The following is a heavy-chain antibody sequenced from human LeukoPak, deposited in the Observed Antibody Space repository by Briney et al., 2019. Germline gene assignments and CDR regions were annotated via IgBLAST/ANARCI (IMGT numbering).Heavy chain of an antibody. Sequence: GGSLRLSCAASGFTFSNYWMSWVRQAPGKGLEWVANIKQDGSEKYYVDSVKGRFTISRDNAKNSLYLQMNSLRAEGTAVYYCAREGPSNYCSGGSCYYGYWGQGTLVTVSS. J-gene: IGHJ4*02. V-gene: IGHV3-7*01. CDR2: IKQDGSEK. CDR3: AREGPSNYCSGGSCYYGY. D-gene: IGHD2-15*01. CDR1: GFTFSNYW.